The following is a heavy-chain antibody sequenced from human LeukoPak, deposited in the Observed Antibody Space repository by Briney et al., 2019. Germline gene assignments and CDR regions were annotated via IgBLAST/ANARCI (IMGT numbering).Heavy chain of an antibody. D-gene: IGHD5-12*01. CDR1: GFTFSNYA. CDR3: ARDHSGYDYWFDY. CDR2: ISYDGSTK. Sequence: GRSLRLSCAASGFTFSNYAMHWVRQAPHKGLEWVAVISYDGSTKYYADSVKGRSTISRDNSKNTLSLHMASLTVEDTAMYYCARDHSGYDYWFDYWGQGTLVTVSS. V-gene: IGHV3-30-3*01. J-gene: IGHJ4*02.